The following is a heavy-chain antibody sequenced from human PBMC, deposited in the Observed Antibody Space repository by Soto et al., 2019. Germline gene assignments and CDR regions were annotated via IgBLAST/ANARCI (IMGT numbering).Heavy chain of an antibody. D-gene: IGHD1-1*01. Sequence: GASVKVSCKSSGYTFTSYYMNLLRHATGQWREWLGIIDPSGGCTTYAQRFEGRLTMTRDTSTSTVYMELSSLTSEDTAVYYCARDRIWKDLVWWFDPWGQGTLVTVSS. CDR1: GYTFTSYY. V-gene: IGHV1-46*03. CDR3: ARDRIWKDLVWWFDP. J-gene: IGHJ5*02. CDR2: IDPSGGCT.